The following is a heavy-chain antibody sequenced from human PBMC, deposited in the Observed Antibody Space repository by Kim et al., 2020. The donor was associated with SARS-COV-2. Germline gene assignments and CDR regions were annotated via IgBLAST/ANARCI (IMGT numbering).Heavy chain of an antibody. V-gene: IGHV5-51*01. CDR1: GYSFTSYW. CDR2: IDPRDSDL. J-gene: IGHJ3*02. Sequence: GESLKISCEASGYSFTSYWVGWVRQMPGKGLEWMGIIDPRDSDLRYSPSFQGQVAISADKSISTAYLQSGSLKASDTAMYFCARQGLYGGNHHVVFDIWG. D-gene: IGHD4-17*01. CDR3: ARQGLYGGNHHVVFDI.